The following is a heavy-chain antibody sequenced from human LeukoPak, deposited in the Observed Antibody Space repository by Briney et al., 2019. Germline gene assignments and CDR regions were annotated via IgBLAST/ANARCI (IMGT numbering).Heavy chain of an antibody. Sequence: ASVKVSCKASGYTFTGYYMHWVRQTPGQGLEWMGRINPNSGGTNYAQKFQGRVTMTRDTSISTAYMELSRLRSDDTAVYYCARGDTAMVTDYYYMDVWGKGTTVTVSS. D-gene: IGHD5-18*01. V-gene: IGHV1-2*06. CDR3: ARGDTAMVTDYYYMDV. CDR1: GYTFTGYY. CDR2: INPNSGGT. J-gene: IGHJ6*03.